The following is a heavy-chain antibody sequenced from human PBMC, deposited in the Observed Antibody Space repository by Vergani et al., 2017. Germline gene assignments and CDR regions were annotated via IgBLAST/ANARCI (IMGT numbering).Heavy chain of an antibody. D-gene: IGHD3-10*01. CDR2: INHSGST. J-gene: IGHJ4*02. Sequence: QVQLQQWGAGLLKPSETLSLTCAVYGGSFSGYYWSWIRQPPGKGLEWIGEINHSGSTNYNPSLKSRVNISVDTSKNQFSLKLSSVTAADTAVYYCARGSSSLLWFGELWGFDYWGQGTLVTVSS. V-gene: IGHV4-34*01. CDR1: GGSFSGYY. CDR3: ARGSSSLLWFGELWGFDY.